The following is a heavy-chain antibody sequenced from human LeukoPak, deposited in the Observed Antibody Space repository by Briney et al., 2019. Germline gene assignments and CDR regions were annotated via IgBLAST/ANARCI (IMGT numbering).Heavy chain of an antibody. CDR3: AREHRLVGGGLDY. CDR2: IKPNSGVT. V-gene: IGHV1-2*02. CDR1: GYTFATYF. D-gene: IGHD1-26*01. Sequence: ASVKVSCKTSGYTFATYFMHWVRQAPGQGLEWMGYIKPNSGVTNYAQKFRGRVTMTWDTSISTAYMELSRLRSDDTAVYYCAREHRLVGGGLDYWGQGTLVTVSS. J-gene: IGHJ4*02.